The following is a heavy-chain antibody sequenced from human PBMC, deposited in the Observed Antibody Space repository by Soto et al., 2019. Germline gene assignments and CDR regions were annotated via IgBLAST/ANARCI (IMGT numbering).Heavy chain of an antibody. J-gene: IGHJ4*01. D-gene: IGHD6-13*01. CDR1: GYTFSGFY. CDR3: RVPGVSQHDY. CDR2: IYPDSGGT. V-gene: IGHV1-2*02. Sequence: ASVKVSGKNSGYTFSGFYIHWVRQAPGQGLESMGWIYPDSGGTDYAQKFQGRVIMTRDTAISTAYLELSRLRSHDTAVYYCRVPGVSQHDYWGCGTLVTVSS.